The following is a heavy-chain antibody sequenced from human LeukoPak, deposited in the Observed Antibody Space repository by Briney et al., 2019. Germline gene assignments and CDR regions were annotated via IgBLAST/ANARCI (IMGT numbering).Heavy chain of an antibody. CDR1: GFTFSYYG. Sequence: SLRLSCSPSGFTFSYYGIHWVRQPPPKGLQWVAVISYDGSNKYYADSVKGRFTISTSHSKNTLYLQMNSLRAEDTAVYYCAKDITGYGGNAVDYWGQGTLVTVSS. J-gene: IGHJ4*02. D-gene: IGHD4-23*01. CDR2: ISYDGSNK. CDR3: AKDITGYGGNAVDY. V-gene: IGHV3-30*18.